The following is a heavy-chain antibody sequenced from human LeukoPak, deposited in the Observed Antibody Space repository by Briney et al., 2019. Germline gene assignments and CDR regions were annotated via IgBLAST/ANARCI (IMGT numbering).Heavy chain of an antibody. J-gene: IGHJ6*03. V-gene: IGHV4-4*09. CDR2: IYTSGST. Sequence: SETLSLTCTVSGGSISSYYWSWIRQPPGKGLEWIGYIYTSGSTNYNPSLKSRVTISVDTSKNQFSLKLSSVTAADTAVYYCARLGGYCSSNSCYTHPYYYYMDVWGKGTTVTVSS. D-gene: IGHD2-2*02. CDR1: GGSISSYY. CDR3: ARLGGYCSSNSCYTHPYYYYMDV.